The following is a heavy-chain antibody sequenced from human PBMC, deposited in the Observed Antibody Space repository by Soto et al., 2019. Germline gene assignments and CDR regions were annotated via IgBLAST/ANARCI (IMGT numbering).Heavy chain of an antibody. D-gene: IGHD6-13*01. V-gene: IGHV6-1*01. J-gene: IGHJ4*02. CDR3: VQAAGYSSSWYFDY. Sequence: QVQLQQSGPGLVKPSQTLSLTCAISGDSVSSNSAAWNWIRQSPSRGLEWLGRTYYRSKWYNDYEVSVKSRIPINPDTSKNQFSLQLNSVTPEDTAVYYCVQAAGYSSSWYFDYWGQGTLVTVSS. CDR2: TYYRSKWYN. CDR1: GDSVSSNSAA.